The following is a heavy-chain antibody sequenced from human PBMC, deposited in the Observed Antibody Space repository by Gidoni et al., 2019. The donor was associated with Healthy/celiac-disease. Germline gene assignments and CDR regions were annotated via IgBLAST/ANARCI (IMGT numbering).Heavy chain of an antibody. V-gene: IGHV4-34*01. J-gene: IGHJ5*02. CDR3: ARSKDIVVVPAAPGPGWFDH. CDR1: GGSFSGYY. Sequence: AVYGGSFSGYYWSWIRQPPGKGLEWIGEINHSGSTNYNPSLKSRVTISVDTSKNQFSLKLSSVTAADTAVYYCARSKDIVVVPAAPGPGWFDHWGQGTLVTVSS. D-gene: IGHD2-2*01. CDR2: INHSGST.